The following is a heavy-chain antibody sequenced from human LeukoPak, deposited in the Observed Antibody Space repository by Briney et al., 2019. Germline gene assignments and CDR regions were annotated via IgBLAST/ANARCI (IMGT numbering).Heavy chain of an antibody. D-gene: IGHD4-17*01. CDR2: ISYAGNIK. CDR1: GFTFRSYA. Sequence: QPGGSLRLSCAASGFTFRSYAMHWVRQAPGKGLEWVALISYAGNIKYYADSVKGRFIISRDNSKNTLYLQMNSLRAEDTAVYYCAKDLAYGDYFDYWGQGTLVTVSS. J-gene: IGHJ4*02. CDR3: AKDLAYGDYFDY. V-gene: IGHV3-30*04.